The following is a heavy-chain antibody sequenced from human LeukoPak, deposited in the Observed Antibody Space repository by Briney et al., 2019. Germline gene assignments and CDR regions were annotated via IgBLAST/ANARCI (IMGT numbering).Heavy chain of an antibody. CDR1: GFTFSSYA. V-gene: IGHV3-30-3*01. CDR3: QGRAMVTNDY. D-gene: IGHD5-18*01. Sequence: PGGSLRLSCAAPGFTFSSYAMHWVRQAPGKGLEWVAVISYDGSNKYYADSVKGRFTISRDNSKNTLCLQMNSLRAEDTAVYYCQGRAMVTNDYWGQGTLVTVSS. J-gene: IGHJ4*02. CDR2: ISYDGSNK.